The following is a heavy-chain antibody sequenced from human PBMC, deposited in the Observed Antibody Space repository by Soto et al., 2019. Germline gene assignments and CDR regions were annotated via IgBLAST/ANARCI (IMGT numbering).Heavy chain of an antibody. Sequence: QVQLQESGPGLVKPSGTLSLTCAVSSGPISSSNWWSWVRQPPGKGLEWIGEIYHSGSTNYNPSLKSRVTISVDKSKNQFSLKLSSVTAADTAVYYCARVYCSGGSCYPRYYYYMDVWGKGTTVTVSS. V-gene: IGHV4-4*02. CDR3: ARVYCSGGSCYPRYYYYMDV. CDR1: SGPISSSNW. J-gene: IGHJ6*03. CDR2: IYHSGST. D-gene: IGHD2-15*01.